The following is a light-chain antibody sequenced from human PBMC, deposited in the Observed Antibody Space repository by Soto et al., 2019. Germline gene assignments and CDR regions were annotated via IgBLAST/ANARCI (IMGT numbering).Light chain of an antibody. CDR3: QQFHYYRT. J-gene: IGKJ1*01. Sequence: DIQMTQSPSTLSASVGDRVTMSCRASQNITTWLAWYQQKPGKAPKLLIYRATSLHSGVPSRFRGSGSGTDFTLTIDNLQPDDFATYYCQQFHYYRTFGQGTKV. CDR1: QNITTW. V-gene: IGKV1-5*03. CDR2: RAT.